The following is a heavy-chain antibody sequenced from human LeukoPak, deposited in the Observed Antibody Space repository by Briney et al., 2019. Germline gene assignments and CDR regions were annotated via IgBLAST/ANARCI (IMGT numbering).Heavy chain of an antibody. CDR3: ARGLAAAGNYCFDY. Sequence: PGGSLRLSCAASGFTFSSYWMSWVRQAPGKGLEWVANIQQDGGEKYYVESVKGRFTISRDNAKNSLYLQMSSLRAEDTAVYYCARGLAAAGNYCFDYWGQGTLVTVSS. CDR1: GFTFSSYW. V-gene: IGHV3-7*03. CDR2: IQQDGGEK. D-gene: IGHD6-13*01. J-gene: IGHJ4*02.